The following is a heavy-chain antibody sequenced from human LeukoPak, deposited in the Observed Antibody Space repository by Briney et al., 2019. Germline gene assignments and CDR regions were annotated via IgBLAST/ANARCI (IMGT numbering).Heavy chain of an antibody. Sequence: GGSLRLSCAASGFTVSSNYMSWVRQAPGEGLEWLSVIYSGGSTYYADSVKGRFTILRDNSKNTMYLQMNSLRAEDTAVYYCARIPIVDIISGGFWGQGTLVTVSS. CDR3: ARIPIVDIISGGF. J-gene: IGHJ4*02. V-gene: IGHV3-53*01. CDR2: IYSGGST. D-gene: IGHD3-22*01. CDR1: GFTVSSNY.